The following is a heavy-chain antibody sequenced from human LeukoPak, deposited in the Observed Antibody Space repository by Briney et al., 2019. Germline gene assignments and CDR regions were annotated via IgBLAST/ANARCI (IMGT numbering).Heavy chain of an antibody. J-gene: IGHJ4*02. V-gene: IGHV3-48*02. CDR3: APHRDGSYPFDF. D-gene: IGHD1-26*01. CDR1: GFTFSSYS. CDR2: ISSSSSTI. Sequence: GGSLRLSCAASGFTFSSYSMNWVRQAPGKGLEWVSYISSSSSTIYYADSVKGRFTISRDSAKNSLYLQMNSLRDEDTAVYYCAPHRDGSYPFDFWGQGTLVAVSS.